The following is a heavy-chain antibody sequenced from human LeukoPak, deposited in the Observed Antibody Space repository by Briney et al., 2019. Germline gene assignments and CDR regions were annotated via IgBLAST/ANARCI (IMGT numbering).Heavy chain of an antibody. D-gene: IGHD3-16*02. V-gene: IGHV3-7*01. CDR1: GFTFSSYW. Sequence: GGSLRLSCAATGFTFSSYWMSWVRHAPGKGLEWVANIKQDGSEKYYVDSVKGRFTISRDNDKNSLFLQMTSLRAEDTAVYYCARVGGRYSPLGYWGQGTLVTVSS. J-gene: IGHJ4*02. CDR2: IKQDGSEK. CDR3: ARVGGRYSPLGY.